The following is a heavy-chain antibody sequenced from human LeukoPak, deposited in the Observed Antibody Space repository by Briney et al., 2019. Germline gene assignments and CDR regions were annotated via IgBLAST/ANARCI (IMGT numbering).Heavy chain of an antibody. D-gene: IGHD2-15*01. J-gene: IGHJ6*02. CDR3: ASLHDPRYCSGGSCYSGYYYYGMDV. Sequence: KPSETLSLTCAVYGGSFSGYYWSWIRQPPGKGLEWIGEINHSGGTNYNPSLKSRVTISVDTSKNQFSLKLSSVTAADTAVYYCASLHDPRYCSGGSCYSGYYYYGMDVWGQGTTVTVSS. CDR2: INHSGGT. V-gene: IGHV4-34*01. CDR1: GGSFSGYY.